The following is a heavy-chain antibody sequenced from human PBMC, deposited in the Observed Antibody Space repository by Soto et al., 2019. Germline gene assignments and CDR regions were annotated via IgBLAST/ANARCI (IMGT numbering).Heavy chain of an antibody. J-gene: IGHJ5*02. CDR2: ISGSGGST. CDR1: GFTLSSYA. Sequence: GGSLRLSCAASGFTLSSYAMSWVRQAPGKGLEWVSAISGSGGSTYYADSVKGRFTISRDNSKNTLYLQMNSLRAEDPAVYYCAKEYRSYYYDSSGYYPNWFDPWGQGTLVTVSS. V-gene: IGHV3-23*01. D-gene: IGHD3-22*01. CDR3: AKEYRSYYYDSSGYYPNWFDP.